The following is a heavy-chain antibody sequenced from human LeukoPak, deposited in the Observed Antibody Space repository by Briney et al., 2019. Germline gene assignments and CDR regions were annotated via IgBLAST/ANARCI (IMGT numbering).Heavy chain of an antibody. CDR1: GFTFSGFW. D-gene: IGHD2-15*01. J-gene: IGHJ4*02. Sequence: GGSLRLSCAVSGFTFSGFWMSWSRQAPGKGLEWVSAISGSGGSTYYADSVKGRFTISRDNSKNTLYLQMNSLRAEDTAVYYCAKGGYAPVDYWGQGTLVTVSS. CDR3: AKGGYAPVDY. CDR2: ISGSGGST. V-gene: IGHV3-23*01.